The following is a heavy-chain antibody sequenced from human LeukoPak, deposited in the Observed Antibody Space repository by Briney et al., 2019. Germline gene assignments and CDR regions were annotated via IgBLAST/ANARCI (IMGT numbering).Heavy chain of an antibody. CDR1: GLTFSNYG. CDR2: ISSTGGTT. D-gene: IGHD2-15*01. J-gene: IGHJ6*03. Sequence: GGSLRLSCLASGLTFSNYGISCVRQAPGKGLEWVSAISSTGGTTYYADSVKGHFTISRDNYKNTVYLQMNSLSAEDTAVYYCAKNGDRGAYCSGGTCYPYYYYYMDVWGKGTTVTISS. V-gene: IGHV3-23*01. CDR3: AKNGDRGAYCSGGTCYPYYYYYMDV.